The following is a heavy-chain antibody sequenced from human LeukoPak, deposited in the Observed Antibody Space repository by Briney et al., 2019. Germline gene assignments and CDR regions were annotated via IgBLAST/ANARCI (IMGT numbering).Heavy chain of an antibody. CDR3: ATFYYYYMDV. V-gene: IGHV3-30*02. CDR1: GFIFSSYG. Sequence: GGSLRLSCAASGFIFSSYGMHWVRQAPGKGLEWVAFIRYDGSNKYYADSVKGRFTISRDNAKNSLYLQMNSLRAGDTAVYYCATFYYYYMDVWGKGTTVTVSS. CDR2: IRYDGSNK. J-gene: IGHJ6*03.